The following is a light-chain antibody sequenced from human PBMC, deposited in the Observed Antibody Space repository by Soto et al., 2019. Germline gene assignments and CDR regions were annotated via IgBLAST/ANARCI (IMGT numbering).Light chain of an antibody. CDR1: QSVSNY. J-gene: IGKJ2*01. CDR2: DAS. V-gene: IGKV3-11*01. Sequence: EIVLTQSPATLSLSPGERATLSCRASQSVSNYLAWYQQKPGQAPRLLIYDASNRATGIPARFSGSGSGTDFTLTISSLVPADFAVYYCQQRSNWPPYTFGQGTKLEIK. CDR3: QQRSNWPPYT.